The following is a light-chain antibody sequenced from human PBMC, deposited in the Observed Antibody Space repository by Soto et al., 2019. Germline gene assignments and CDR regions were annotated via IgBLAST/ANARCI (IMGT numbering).Light chain of an antibody. CDR2: AAS. J-gene: IGKJ1*01. CDR3: QQSYITPLT. CDR1: QSIATY. V-gene: IGKV1-39*01. Sequence: DIQMTQSPSSLSSSVLERFSITCGASQSIATYLNWYHQKPGKAPKLLIYAASSLQSGVPSRFSGSGSGTDFTLTISSLQPEDFATYYCQQSYITPLTFGQGTKVDIK.